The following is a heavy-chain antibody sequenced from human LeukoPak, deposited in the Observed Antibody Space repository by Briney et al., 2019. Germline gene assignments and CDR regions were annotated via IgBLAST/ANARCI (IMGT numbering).Heavy chain of an antibody. CDR2: ISYDGSNK. CDR3: ARDPRRYCSGTSCYSYMDV. D-gene: IGHD2-2*02. V-gene: IGHV3-30-3*01. CDR1: GFTFSSYA. J-gene: IGHJ6*03. Sequence: GSLRLSCAASGFTFSSYAMHWVRQAPGKGLEWVAVISYDGSNKYYADSVKGRFTISRDNSKNTLYLQMNSLRAEDTAVYYCARDPRRYCSGTSCYSYMDVWGKGTTVTVSS.